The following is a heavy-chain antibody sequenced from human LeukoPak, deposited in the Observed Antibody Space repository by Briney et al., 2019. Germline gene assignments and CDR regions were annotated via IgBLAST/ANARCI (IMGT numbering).Heavy chain of an antibody. V-gene: IGHV4-34*01. CDR1: GGSFSGYY. D-gene: IGHD1-26*01. Sequence: SETLSLTCAVYGGSFSGYYWSWIRQPPGKGLEWIGEINHSGSTNYNPSLKSRLTISVDTSKNQFSLKLSSVTAADTAMYYCARRPRNSGSYDGPPGLDYWGQGTLVTVSS. CDR3: ARRPRNSGSYDGPPGLDY. J-gene: IGHJ4*02. CDR2: INHSGST.